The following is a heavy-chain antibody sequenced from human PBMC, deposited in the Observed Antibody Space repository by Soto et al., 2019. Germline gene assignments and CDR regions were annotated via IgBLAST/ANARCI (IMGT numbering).Heavy chain of an antibody. D-gene: IGHD3-10*02. J-gene: IGHJ6*02. V-gene: IGHV4-34*01. Sequence: PSETLSLTCAVYGGSFSGYYWSWIRQPPGKGLERIGEINHSGSTNYNPSLKSRVTISVDTSKNQFSLKLSSVTAADTAVYYCARGVSQVDVRGVTDPPHYGMDVWGQGTTVTVSS. CDR1: GGSFSGYY. CDR3: ARGVSQVDVRGVTDPPHYGMDV. CDR2: INHSGST.